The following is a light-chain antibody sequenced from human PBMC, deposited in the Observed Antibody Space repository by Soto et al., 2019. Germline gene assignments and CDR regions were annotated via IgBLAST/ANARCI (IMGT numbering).Light chain of an antibody. J-gene: IGKJ3*01. Sequence: DLQMTQSPSSLSASVGDRVTITCQASQDISNYLNWYQQKPGKAPKLLIYDASNLETGVPSRFSGSGSGTDFTFTISSLQPEDFATYYCQQYDNLPLFTFGPGTKVDIK. CDR1: QDISNY. CDR3: QQYDNLPLFT. CDR2: DAS. V-gene: IGKV1-33*01.